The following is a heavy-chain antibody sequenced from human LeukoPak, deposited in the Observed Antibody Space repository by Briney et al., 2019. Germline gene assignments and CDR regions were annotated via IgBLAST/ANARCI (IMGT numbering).Heavy chain of an antibody. CDR1: GYSISSGTYY. CDR2: ISTSGST. D-gene: IGHD3-22*01. J-gene: IGHJ4*02. Sequence: SQTLSLTCTVSGYSISSGTYYWTWIRQPAGKGLEWIGRISTSGSTNYNPSLKSRVTMSVDTSKNQFSLKLSSVTAADTAVYYCARVGYYDSSGYYNFDYWGQGTLVTVSS. V-gene: IGHV4-61*02. CDR3: ARVGYYDSSGYYNFDY.